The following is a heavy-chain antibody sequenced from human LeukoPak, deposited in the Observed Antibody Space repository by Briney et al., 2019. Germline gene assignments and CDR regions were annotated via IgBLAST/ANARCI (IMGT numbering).Heavy chain of an antibody. CDR3: VRGTGY. J-gene: IGHJ4*02. Sequence: GGSLRLSCSVSGFTSSTYVMHWVRQAPGKGLEYVSAISSNGDNTYYADPVKGRFTISRDNSKNTLYLQMSRLRADDTAVYYCVRGTGYWGQGTLVTVSS. V-gene: IGHV3-64D*06. CDR1: GFTSSTYV. D-gene: IGHD3/OR15-3a*01. CDR2: ISSNGDNT.